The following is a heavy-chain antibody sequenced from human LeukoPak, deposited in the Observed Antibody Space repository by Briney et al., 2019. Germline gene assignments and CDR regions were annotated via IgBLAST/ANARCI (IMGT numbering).Heavy chain of an antibody. CDR2: IKSDGITI. D-gene: IGHD1-26*01. V-gene: IGHV3-74*01. CDR3: AKKAQYNGNYPLDY. Sequence: GGSLRLSCAASGFTFSNYMMHWVRQAPGKGLVWVSRIKSDGITITYADSVKGRFTISRDNSKNTLYLQMNSLRAEDTALYFCAKKAQYNGNYPLDYWGQGTLVTVSS. J-gene: IGHJ4*02. CDR1: GFTFSNYM.